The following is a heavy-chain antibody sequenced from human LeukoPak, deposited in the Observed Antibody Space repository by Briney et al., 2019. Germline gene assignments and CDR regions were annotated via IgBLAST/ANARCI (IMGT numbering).Heavy chain of an antibody. V-gene: IGHV4-39*01. CDR2: IYYSGST. Sequence: PSETLSLTCTVSGGSISSSSYYWGWIRQPPGKGLEWIGSIYYSGSTYYNPSLKSRVTISVDTSKNQFSLKLSSVTAADTAVYYCASPGGYCSSTSCYGRLDYWGQGTLVTVSS. D-gene: IGHD2-2*01. CDR1: GGSISSSSYY. J-gene: IGHJ4*02. CDR3: ASPGGYCSSTSCYGRLDY.